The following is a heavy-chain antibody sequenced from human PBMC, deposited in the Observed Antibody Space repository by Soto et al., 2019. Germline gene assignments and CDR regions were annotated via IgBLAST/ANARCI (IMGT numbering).Heavy chain of an antibody. D-gene: IGHD2-15*01. Sequence: GESLKISCQGSGYSFTNSWIGWVRQVPGRGLEWVGIIYPGYSDIRYRPSFQGRVTISADKSVNTAYLQWSSLRASDTAIYYCARPPGSGTLFANWGQGTPVTLSS. CDR3: ARPPGSGTLFAN. CDR2: IYPGYSDI. V-gene: IGHV5-51*01. CDR1: GYSFTNSW. J-gene: IGHJ4*02.